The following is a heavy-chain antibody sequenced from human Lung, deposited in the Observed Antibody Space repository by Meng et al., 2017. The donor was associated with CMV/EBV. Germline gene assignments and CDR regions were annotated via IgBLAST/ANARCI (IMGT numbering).Heavy chain of an antibody. D-gene: IGHD6-19*01. CDR3: ARVGQWLPIDY. V-gene: IGHV4-4*02. CDR1: VGSIRRSNW. Sequence: QVQLQESAPVLLQPSGTLSLTCAVSVGSIRRSNWWSWVRQPPGKGLEWIGEIYHSGSTNYNPSLKGRVTLSVDKSQNQFSLNLSSVTAADTAVYYCARVGQWLPIDYWGQGTLVTVSS. J-gene: IGHJ4*02. CDR2: IYHSGST.